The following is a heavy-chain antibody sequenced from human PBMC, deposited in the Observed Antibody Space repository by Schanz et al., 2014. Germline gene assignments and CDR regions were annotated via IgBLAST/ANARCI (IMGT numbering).Heavy chain of an antibody. CDR3: AGDWASGRYYSDY. CDR1: GVDLSGNA. Sequence: VQLVESGGDLVQPGGSLRLSCAGSGVDLSGNALHWVRQAAGKGLEWVAAITYDGSNKYYAESVKGRFAISRDNSKDTLYLQMNSLRTEDTAVYYCAGDWASGRYYSDYWGQGTLVTVSS. CDR2: ITYDGSNK. V-gene: IGHV3-30*09. D-gene: IGHD1-26*01. J-gene: IGHJ4*02.